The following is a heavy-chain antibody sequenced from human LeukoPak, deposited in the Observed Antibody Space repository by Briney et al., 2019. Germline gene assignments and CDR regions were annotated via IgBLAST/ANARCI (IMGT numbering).Heavy chain of an antibody. Sequence: GGSLRLSCVASGFTFSSYGMHWVRQAPGKGLEWVAFIRYDGSNKYYADSVKGRFTISRDNAKSSLYLKMTSPRVEDTAVYYCTRGGNTGYYYNAFDIWGQGTMVTVSS. CDR1: GFTFSSYG. D-gene: IGHD3-22*01. CDR3: TRGGNTGYYYNAFDI. V-gene: IGHV3-30*02. CDR2: IRYDGSNK. J-gene: IGHJ3*02.